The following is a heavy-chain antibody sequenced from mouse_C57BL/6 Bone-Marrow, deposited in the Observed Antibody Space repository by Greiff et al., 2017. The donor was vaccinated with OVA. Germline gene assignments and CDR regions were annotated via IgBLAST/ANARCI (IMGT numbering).Heavy chain of an antibody. V-gene: IGHV1-50*01. CDR2: IDPSDSYT. CDR1: GYTFTSYW. J-gene: IGHJ3*02. CDR3: ARKGDGYYR. D-gene: IGHD2-3*01. Sequence: VKLMESGAELVKPGASVKLSCKASGYTFTSYWMPWVKQRPGQGLEWIGEIDPSDSYTNYNQKFKGKATLTVDTSSSTAYMQLSSLTSEDSAVYYCARKGDGYYRWGQGTLVTVSA.